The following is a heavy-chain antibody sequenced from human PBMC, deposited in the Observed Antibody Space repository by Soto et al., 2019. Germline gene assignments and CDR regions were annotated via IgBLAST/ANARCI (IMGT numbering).Heavy chain of an antibody. D-gene: IGHD3-3*01. V-gene: IGHV3-33*01. CDR2: IWYDGSNK. J-gene: IGHJ6*03. CDR1: GFTFSSYG. CDR3: ARAGERYYDFWSGYYMDV. Sequence: QVQLVESGGGVVQPGRSLRLSCAASGFTFSSYGMHWVRQAPGKGLEWVAVIWYDGSNKYYADSVKGRFTISRDNSKNTLYLQINSLRAEDTAVYYCARAGERYYDFWSGYYMDVWGKGTTVTVSS.